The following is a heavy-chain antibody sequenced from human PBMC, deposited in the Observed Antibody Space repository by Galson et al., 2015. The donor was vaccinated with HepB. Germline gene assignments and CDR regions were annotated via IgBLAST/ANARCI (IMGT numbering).Heavy chain of an antibody. CDR1: GFTFRNYG. CDR2: IWYDGRNT. D-gene: IGHD3-10*02. V-gene: IGHV3-33*01. Sequence: SLRLSCAASGFTFRNYGMHWVRQAPGKGLEWVAVIWYDGRNTYSADSVKGRFTMSRDNSRNTLYLQMNSLRAEDTAVYYCARGGGYYLGSGIDYWGQGTGVTVAS. CDR3: ARGGGYYLGSGIDY. J-gene: IGHJ4*02.